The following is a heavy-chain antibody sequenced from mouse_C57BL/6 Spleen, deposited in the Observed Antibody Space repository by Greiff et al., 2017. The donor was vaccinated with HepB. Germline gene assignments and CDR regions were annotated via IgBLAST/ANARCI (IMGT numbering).Heavy chain of an antibody. Sequence: VQLQQPGAELVKPGASVKLSCKASGYTFTSYWMHWVKQRPGQGLEWIGMIHPNSGSTNYNEKFKSKATLTVDKSSSTAYMQLSSLTSEDSAVYYCARTARDPYYFDYWGQGTTLTVSS. D-gene: IGHD3-3*01. V-gene: IGHV1-64*01. CDR1: GYTFTSYW. CDR3: ARTARDPYYFDY. CDR2: IHPNSGST. J-gene: IGHJ2*01.